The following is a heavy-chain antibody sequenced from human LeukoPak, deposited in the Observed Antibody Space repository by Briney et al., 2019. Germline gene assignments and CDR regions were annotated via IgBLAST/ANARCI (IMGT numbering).Heavy chain of an antibody. V-gene: IGHV3-21*01. J-gene: IGHJ5*02. D-gene: IGHD3-22*01. CDR3: ASLLMDYYYDSSGYLNWFDP. CDR2: ISSSSSYI. CDR1: GFTFSSYS. Sequence: GGSLRLSCAASGFTFSSYSMNWVRQAPGKGLEWVSSISSSSSYIYYADSVKGRFTISRDNAKNSLYLQMNSLRAEDTAVYYCASLLMDYYYDSSGYLNWFDPWGQGTLVTVSS.